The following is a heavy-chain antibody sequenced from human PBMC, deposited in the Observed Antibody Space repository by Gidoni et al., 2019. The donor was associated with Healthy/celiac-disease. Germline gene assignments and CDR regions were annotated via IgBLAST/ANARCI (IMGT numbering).Heavy chain of an antibody. CDR1: GGTFSSYA. V-gene: IGHV1-69*01. D-gene: IGHD6-6*01. J-gene: IGHJ6*02. CDR2: IIPIFGTA. CDR3: ARDTARYSSSPLMDV. Sequence: QVQLVQSGAEVKKPGSSVKVSCKSSGGTFSSYAISWVRQAPGQGLEWLGGIIPIFGTANYEQKFQGRVTITADESTSTAYMELSSLRSEDTAVYYCARDTARYSSSPLMDVWGQGTTVTVSS.